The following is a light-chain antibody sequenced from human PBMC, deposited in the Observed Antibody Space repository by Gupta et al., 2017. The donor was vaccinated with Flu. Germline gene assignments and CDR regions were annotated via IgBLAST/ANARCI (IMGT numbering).Light chain of an antibody. CDR3: QQYSSYPFT. CDR1: QDIGTF. V-gene: IGKV1-16*02. Sequence: DIQMTQSPSSLSASVGDRVTLSCRASQDIGTFLAWFQQRPGEAPKSLIFGASTLQSEVPLKFSGSGSGTHVTLTISSLQPEDFATYYCQQYSSYPFTFGGGTKVEIK. J-gene: IGKJ4*01. CDR2: GAS.